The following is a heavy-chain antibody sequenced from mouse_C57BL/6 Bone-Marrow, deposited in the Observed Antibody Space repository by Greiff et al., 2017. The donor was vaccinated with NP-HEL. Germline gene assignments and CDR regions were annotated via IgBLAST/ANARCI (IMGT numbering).Heavy chain of an antibody. D-gene: IGHD2-13*01. Sequence: QVQLQQPGAELVKPGASVKLSCKASGYTFPLSGIDLFPQRPGRGLEWIGRIDPNSGGTKYNEKFKSKATLTVDKPSSTAYMQLSSLTSEDSAVYYCARDDPDDWGQGTTLTVSS. J-gene: IGHJ2*01. CDR3: ARDDPDD. V-gene: IGHV1-72*01. CDR1: GYTFPLSG. CDR2: IDPNSGGT.